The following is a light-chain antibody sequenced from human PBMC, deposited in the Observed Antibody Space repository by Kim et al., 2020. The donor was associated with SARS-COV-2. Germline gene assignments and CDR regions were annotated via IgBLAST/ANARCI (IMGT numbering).Light chain of an antibody. CDR1: IHNVGGYIY. CDR2: DGT. Sequence: SGPVSGPGTIHNVGGYIYVSWYQQTPGKAPKVMIYDGTERPSGVPDRISGSKSGNTASLTISGLQAEDEGDYYCCSYAGSDTQWVFGGGTQLTVL. V-gene: IGLV2-11*01. J-gene: IGLJ3*02. CDR3: CSYAGSDTQWV.